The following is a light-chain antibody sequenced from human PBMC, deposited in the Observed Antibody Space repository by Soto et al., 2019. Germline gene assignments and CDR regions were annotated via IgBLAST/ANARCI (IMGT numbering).Light chain of an antibody. CDR2: GNS. J-gene: IGLJ2*01. Sequence: QSVLTQPPSVSGAPGQRVTISCTGSSSNIGAGYDVHWYQQLPGTAPKLLINGNSNRPSGVPDRFSGSKSGTSASLAITGLQAEGEGYFYRPAYDSRLGGSRVVFGGGTKVTVL. V-gene: IGLV1-40*01. CDR3: PAYDSRLGGSRVV. CDR1: SSNIGAGYD.